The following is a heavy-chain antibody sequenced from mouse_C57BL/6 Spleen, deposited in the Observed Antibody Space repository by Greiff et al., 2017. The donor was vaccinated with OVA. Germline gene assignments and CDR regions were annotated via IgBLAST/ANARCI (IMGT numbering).Heavy chain of an antibody. J-gene: IGHJ2*01. V-gene: IGHV1-50*01. D-gene: IGHD3-3*01. CDR1: GYTFTSYW. CDR2: IDPSDSYT. Sequence: QVQLQQPGAELVKPGASVKLSCKASGYTFTSYWMHWVKQRPGQGLEWIGEIDPSDSYTNYNQKFKGKATLTVDTSSSTAYRQLSSLTSEDAAVYYCARRAGDGDYFDYWGQGTTLTVSS. CDR3: ARRAGDGDYFDY.